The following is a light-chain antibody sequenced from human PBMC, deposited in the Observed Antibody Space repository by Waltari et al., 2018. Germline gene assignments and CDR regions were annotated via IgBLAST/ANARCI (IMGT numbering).Light chain of an antibody. Sequence: QSLVTQSPSTSGTPRPRVTISRSGSNTNIAKNPLNSYQLIPPTAPNPLIYDEDPRSSGVPDRFSGSKSGTSASLAISGLRSEDEAEYFCAAWDDSLSGPVFGGGTKVTVL. V-gene: IGLV1-44*01. CDR1: NTNIAKNP. J-gene: IGLJ3*02. CDR2: DED. CDR3: AAWDDSLSGPV.